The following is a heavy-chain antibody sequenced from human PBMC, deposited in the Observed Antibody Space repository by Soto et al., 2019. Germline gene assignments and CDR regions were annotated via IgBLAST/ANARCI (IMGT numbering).Heavy chain of an antibody. J-gene: IGHJ6*02. D-gene: IGHD3-22*01. Sequence: QVQLQESGPGLVKPSQTLSLTCTVSGGSISSGDYYWSWIRQPPGKGLEWIGYIYYSGSTYYNPSLKRRVTISVDTSKNQFSLKLSSVTAADTAVYYCARSRGSGLTNQPSRIRYYYYGMDVWGQGTTVTVSS. V-gene: IGHV4-30-4*01. CDR3: ARSRGSGLTNQPSRIRYYYYGMDV. CDR2: IYYSGST. CDR1: GGSISSGDYY.